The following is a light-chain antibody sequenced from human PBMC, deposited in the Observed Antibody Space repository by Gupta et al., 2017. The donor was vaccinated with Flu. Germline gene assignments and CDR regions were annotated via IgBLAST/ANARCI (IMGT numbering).Light chain of an antibody. CDR2: AVS. CDR1: QSVIKF. V-gene: IGKV1-39*01. CDR3: QQSFSAPWT. Sequence: PPSLSASIGDRVTIACRASQSVIKFLNWYQQKPGKAPEVLIYAVSSLQSGVPSRFSGSGFGTDFTLTISSLQAEDFATYYCQQSFSAPWTFGLGTKVEIK. J-gene: IGKJ1*01.